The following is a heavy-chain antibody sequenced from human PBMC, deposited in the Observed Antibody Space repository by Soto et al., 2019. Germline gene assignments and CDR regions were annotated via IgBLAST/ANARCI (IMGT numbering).Heavy chain of an antibody. D-gene: IGHD3-3*01. V-gene: IGHV3-33*01. Sequence: GGSLRLSCAASGFTFSSYGMHWVRQAPGKGLEWVAVIWYDGSNKYYADSVKGRFTISRDNSKNTLYLQMNSLRAEDTAVYYCARVPSYDFWARFDPWGQGTLVTVSS. CDR1: GFTFSSYG. CDR3: ARVPSYDFWARFDP. J-gene: IGHJ5*02. CDR2: IWYDGSNK.